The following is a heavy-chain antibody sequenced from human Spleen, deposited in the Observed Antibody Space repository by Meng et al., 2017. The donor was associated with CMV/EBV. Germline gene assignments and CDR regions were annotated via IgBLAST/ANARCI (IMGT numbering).Heavy chain of an antibody. CDR3: ARRGGMAAAGDPYYAMDV. D-gene: IGHD6-13*01. Sequence: FIRYTINWVRQAPGQGLEFMGWVSTYNGNTDYAQKFQGRVTMTTDTSTTTVYMELKSLTSDDTAIYYCARRGGMAAAGDPYYAMDVWGQGTMVTVSS. CDR2: VSTYNGNT. J-gene: IGHJ6*02. CDR1: FIRYT. V-gene: IGHV1-18*01.